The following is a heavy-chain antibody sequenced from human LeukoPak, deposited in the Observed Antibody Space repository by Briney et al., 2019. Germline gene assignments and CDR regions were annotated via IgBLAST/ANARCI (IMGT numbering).Heavy chain of an antibody. V-gene: IGHV3-21*04. CDR2: ISSCSSYI. J-gene: IGHJ6*03. Sequence: GGSLRVSCAASGFTFSTYTMNWVRQAPGQGLEWVASISSCSSYIYYADSVKGRFTISRDTAKNSPYMQLNSLRAEDTAVYYCARVRGYSGYDSGRYYYYIYMAVWGKGTTVTVSS. CDR1: GFTFSTYT. D-gene: IGHD5-12*01. CDR3: ARVRGYSGYDSGRYYYYIYMAV.